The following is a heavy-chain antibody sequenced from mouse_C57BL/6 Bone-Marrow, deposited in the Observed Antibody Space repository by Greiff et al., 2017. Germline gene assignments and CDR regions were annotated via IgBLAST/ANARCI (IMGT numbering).Heavy chain of an antibody. D-gene: IGHD3-2*02. CDR2: IYPGSGST. J-gene: IGHJ2*01. CDR1: GYTFTSYW. Sequence: QVQLQQPGAELVKPGASVKMSCKASGYTFTSYWLTWVKQRPGQGLEWIGDIYPGSGSTNYNEKFKSKATLTVDTSSSTAYMQLSSLTSEDSAVYYCARDSSGSYYFDYWGQGTTLTVSS. CDR3: ARDSSGSYYFDY. V-gene: IGHV1-55*01.